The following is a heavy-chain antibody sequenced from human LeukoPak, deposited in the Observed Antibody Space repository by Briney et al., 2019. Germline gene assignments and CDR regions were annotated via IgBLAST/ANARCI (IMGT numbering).Heavy chain of an antibody. CDR1: GFTFSSYW. J-gene: IGHJ4*02. V-gene: IGHV3-7*01. CDR3: ARGGSWYAN. D-gene: IGHD6-13*01. CDR2: IKQDGSEK. Sequence: PGGSLRLSCAASGFTFSSYWMSWVRQAPGKGLEWVVNIKQDGSEKYYVDSVKGRFTISRDNAKKSLYLQMNSLRGDYTAVYYCARGGSWYANWGQGTLVTVSS.